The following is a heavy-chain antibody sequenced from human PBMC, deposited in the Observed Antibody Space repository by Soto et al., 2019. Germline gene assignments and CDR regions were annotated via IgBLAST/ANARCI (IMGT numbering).Heavy chain of an antibody. CDR3: TKASSDRNHMEV. CDR1: VFTFGNFV. Sequence: GGSLRLSCAASVFTFGNFVMRWVRQTPGKGLEWVSTITETGGDTYYTDSVKGRFTISRDNSKNTLYLQMTSLRAEDTALYYCTKASSDRNHMEVWGPGTTVTVSS. V-gene: IGHV3-23*01. J-gene: IGHJ6*02. CDR2: ITETGGDT.